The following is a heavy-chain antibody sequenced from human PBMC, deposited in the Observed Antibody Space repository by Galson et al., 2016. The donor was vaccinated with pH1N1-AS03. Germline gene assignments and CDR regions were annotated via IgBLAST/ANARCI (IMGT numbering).Heavy chain of an antibody. CDR2: INPSSGGT. Sequence: SVKVSCKASGYTFAYYYVHWVRQAPGQGLEWMGWINPSSGGTKFAQKFQGTVSMTTDTSTRTAYMELSRLRSDDTAVSYCARGGRSALDPWGQGTLGTVSS. V-gene: IGHV1-2*02. J-gene: IGHJ5*02. CDR3: ARGGRSALDP. D-gene: IGHD1-26*01. CDR1: GYTFAYYY.